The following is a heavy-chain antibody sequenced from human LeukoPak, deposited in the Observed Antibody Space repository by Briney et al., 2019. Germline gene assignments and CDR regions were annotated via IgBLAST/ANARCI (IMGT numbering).Heavy chain of an antibody. D-gene: IGHD3-3*01. V-gene: IGHV4-59*01. CDR2: IYYSGST. J-gene: IGHJ5*02. CDR3: ARSDSITIFGVVYNWFDP. Sequence: SETLSLTCTVYWSWIRQPPGKGLEWIGYIYYSGSTNYNPSLKSRVTISVDTSKNQLSLKLSSVTAADTAVYYCARSDSITIFGVVYNWFDPWGQGTLVTVSS.